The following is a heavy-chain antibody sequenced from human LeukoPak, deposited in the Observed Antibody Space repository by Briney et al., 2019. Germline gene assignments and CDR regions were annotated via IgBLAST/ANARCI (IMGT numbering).Heavy chain of an antibody. CDR3: AKGREMSTTPYDY. D-gene: IGHD5-24*01. Sequence: GGSLRLSCAASGVTLSPYGMHWVRQAPGKGLEWVAVISYDGSNKYYADSVRGRFTISRDNSKNTLYLQMDSLRTEDTAVYSCAKGREMSTTPYDYWGQGTLVTVSS. J-gene: IGHJ4*02. V-gene: IGHV3-30*18. CDR1: GVTLSPYG. CDR2: ISYDGSNK.